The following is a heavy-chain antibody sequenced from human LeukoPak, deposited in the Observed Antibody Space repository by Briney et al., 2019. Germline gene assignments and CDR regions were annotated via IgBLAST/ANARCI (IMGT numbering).Heavy chain of an antibody. J-gene: IGHJ4*02. D-gene: IGHD6-19*01. V-gene: IGHV3-48*01. Sequence: GGSLRLSCAASGFTFSSYSMNWVRQAPGKGLEGVSYISSSSSTIYYADSVKGRFTISRDNAKNSLYLQMNSLRAEDTAVYYCARDPYSSGWYSFDYWGQGTLVTVSS. CDR3: ARDPYSSGWYSFDY. CDR1: GFTFSSYS. CDR2: ISSSSSTI.